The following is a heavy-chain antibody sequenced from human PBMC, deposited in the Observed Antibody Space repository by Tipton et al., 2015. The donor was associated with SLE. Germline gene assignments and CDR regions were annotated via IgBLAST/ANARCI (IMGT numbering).Heavy chain of an antibody. Sequence: LRLSCTVSGGSITSSGFYWGWFRQPPGKGLEWIGSIDYSGRTYYTPSLKSQLTISVDTSENQFSLKLNSVTAADTAFYHCARRTSGYAPDYWGQGTLVTVSS. V-gene: IGHV4-39*07. D-gene: IGHD5-12*01. CDR2: IDYSGRT. CDR1: GGSITSSGFY. CDR3: ARRTSGYAPDY. J-gene: IGHJ4*02.